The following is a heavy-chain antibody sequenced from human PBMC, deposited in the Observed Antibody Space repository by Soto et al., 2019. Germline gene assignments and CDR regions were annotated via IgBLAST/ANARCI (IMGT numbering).Heavy chain of an antibody. CDR2: ISGSGGNT. CDR1: GFTFSRYA. Sequence: PGGSLRRSCAASGFTFSRYALSWVRQAPGKGLEWVSGISGSGGNTYYADSVKGRFTISRDNSKNTLYLQLNRLRAEDTAVYYCATRGPQYYFDYWGQGTLVTVSS. V-gene: IGHV3-23*01. CDR3: ATRGPQYYFDY. J-gene: IGHJ4*02. D-gene: IGHD3-16*01.